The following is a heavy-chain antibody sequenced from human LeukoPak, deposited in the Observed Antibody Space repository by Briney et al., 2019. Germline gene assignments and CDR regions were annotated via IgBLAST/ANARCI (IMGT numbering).Heavy chain of an antibody. V-gene: IGHV4-59*08. J-gene: IGHJ2*01. Sequence: PSETLSLTCTVSGGSISSYYWSWIRQPPGKGLEWLGYIYYSGSTNYNPSLKSRVTISVDTSKNQLPLKLSSVTAADTAVYYCARHLPYWYFDLWGRGTLVTFSS. CDR3: ARHLPYWYFDL. CDR2: IYYSGST. CDR1: GGSISSYY.